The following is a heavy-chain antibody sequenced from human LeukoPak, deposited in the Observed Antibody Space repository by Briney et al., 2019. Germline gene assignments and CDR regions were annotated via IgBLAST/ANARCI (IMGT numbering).Heavy chain of an antibody. V-gene: IGHV4-4*09. J-gene: IGHJ4*02. CDR3: AREPGNNYGMFDY. CDR1: GGSISSYY. CDR2: IYTCGST. D-gene: IGHD5-18*01. Sequence: SETLSLTCTVSGGSISSYYWSWIRQPPGKGLEWIGYIYTCGSTNYNPSLRSRVTISVDTSKNQFSLQLSSVTAADTAIYYCAREPGNNYGMFDYWGRGTLVTVSS.